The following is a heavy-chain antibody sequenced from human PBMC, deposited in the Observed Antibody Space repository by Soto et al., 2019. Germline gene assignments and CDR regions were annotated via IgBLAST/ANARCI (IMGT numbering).Heavy chain of an antibody. D-gene: IGHD3-10*01. CDR2: INHSGST. CDR1: GGSFSGYY. Sequence: QVQLQQWGAGLLKPSETLSLTCAVFGGSFSGYYWSWIRQPPGKGLEWIGEINHSGSTNCNPSLQGRVTISVDTSKNQFSLKLSSVTAADTAVYYCARAQSIRVVILVPYYFDYWGQGTLVTVSS. J-gene: IGHJ4*02. V-gene: IGHV4-34*01. CDR3: ARAQSIRVVILVPYYFDY.